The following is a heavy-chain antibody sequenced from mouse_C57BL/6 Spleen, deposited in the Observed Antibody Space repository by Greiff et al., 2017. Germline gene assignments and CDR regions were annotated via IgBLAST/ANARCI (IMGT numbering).Heavy chain of an antibody. CDR2: IDPETGGT. V-gene: IGHV1-15*01. CDR1: GYTFTDYE. CDR3: TAGYGSSLYAMDY. J-gene: IGHJ4*01. Sequence: VQLQQSGAELVRPGASVTLSCKASGYTFTDYEMHWVKQTPVHGLEWIGAIDPETGGTAYNQKFKGKAILTAAKSSSTAYMELRSLTAEDSAVYYCTAGYGSSLYAMDYWGQGTSVTVSS. D-gene: IGHD1-1*01.